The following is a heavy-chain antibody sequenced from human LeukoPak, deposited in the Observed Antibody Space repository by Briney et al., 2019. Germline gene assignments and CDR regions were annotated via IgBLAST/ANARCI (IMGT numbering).Heavy chain of an antibody. V-gene: IGHV3-7*01. CDR1: GFTFCMHW. Sequence: GGSLRLSCPASGFTFCMHWIGWVRQAPGEGLEWVANIKQDASEYYVDSVRGRFVISRDNAKNSLFLQMNRLRLQDTAVYYCARGPDFGDRLDYFDYWGQGTLVTVSS. J-gene: IGHJ4*02. CDR2: IKQDASE. CDR3: ARGPDFGDRLDYFDY. D-gene: IGHD4-17*01.